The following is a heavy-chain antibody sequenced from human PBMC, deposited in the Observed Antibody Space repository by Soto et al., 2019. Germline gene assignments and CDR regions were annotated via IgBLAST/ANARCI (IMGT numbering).Heavy chain of an antibody. CDR3: ATHSHIVATSNPGYYYGMDV. CDR1: GFTFSSYA. CDR2: TTGSGGGT. J-gene: IGHJ6*02. D-gene: IGHD5-12*01. V-gene: IGHV3-23*01. Sequence: GGSLRLSCAASGFTFSSYAMSWVRQAPGKGLEWVSATTGSGGGTYYADSVKGRFTISRDNSKNTLYLQLNSLRAEDTAVYYCATHSHIVATSNPGYYYGMDVWGQGTTVTVSS.